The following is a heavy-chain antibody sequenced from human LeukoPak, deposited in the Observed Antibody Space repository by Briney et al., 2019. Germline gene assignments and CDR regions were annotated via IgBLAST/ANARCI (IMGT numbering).Heavy chain of an antibody. CDR2: INPNSGGT. J-gene: IGHJ4*02. CDR3: AAGFGYSRFDY. CDR1: GYTFTGYY. D-gene: IGHD6-13*01. V-gene: IGHV1-2*06. Sequence: ASVKVSCKASGYTFTGYYMHWVRQAPGQGLEWMGRINPNSGGTNYAQKFQGRVTMTRDTSISTAYMELSSLRSEDTAVYYCAAGFGYSRFDYWGQGTLVTVSS.